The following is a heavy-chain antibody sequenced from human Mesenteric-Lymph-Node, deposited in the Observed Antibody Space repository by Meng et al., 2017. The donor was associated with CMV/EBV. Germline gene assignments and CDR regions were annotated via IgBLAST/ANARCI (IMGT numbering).Heavy chain of an antibody. J-gene: IGHJ4*02. CDR3: ARDRDTDWYSPFDY. V-gene: IGHV1-2*06. D-gene: IGHD3-9*01. Sequence: QVQLVQSGAEVKKPGASVRVSCKASGYTFIDYYINWVRQAPGQRLEWTGRINPKTGGRSYAQNFQGRVTMTRDTSINTAYMEVNRLNSDDTAMYYCARDRDTDWYSPFDYWGPGTLVTVSS. CDR1: GYTFIDYY. CDR2: INPKTGGR.